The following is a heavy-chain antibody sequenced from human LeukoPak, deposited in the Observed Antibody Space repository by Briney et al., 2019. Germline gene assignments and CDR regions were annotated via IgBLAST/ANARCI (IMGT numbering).Heavy chain of an antibody. CDR2: IKQDGSEK. CDR1: GFTFSTYW. Sequence: GGSLRLSCTVSGFTFSTYWMTWVRQAPGKGLEWVANIKQDGSEKYYVDSVKGRFTISRDNAKNSLYLQMNSLRAEYTAVYYCARSRIGDYWGQGTLVTVSS. D-gene: IGHD3-10*01. V-gene: IGHV3-7*01. CDR3: ARSRIGDY. J-gene: IGHJ4*02.